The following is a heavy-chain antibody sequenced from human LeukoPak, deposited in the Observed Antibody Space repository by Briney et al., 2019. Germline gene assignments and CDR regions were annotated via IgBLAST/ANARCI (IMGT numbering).Heavy chain of an antibody. D-gene: IGHD6-13*01. CDR1: GFTVSSNY. J-gene: IGHJ6*03. Sequence: GGSLGLSCAASGFTVSSNYMSWVRQAPGKGLKWVSVIYSGGSTYYADSVKGRFTISRDNSKNTLYLQMNSLRAEDTAVYYCARDSKAAGLYYYYYYMDVWGKGTTVTVSS. V-gene: IGHV3-66*02. CDR3: ARDSKAAGLYYYYYYMDV. CDR2: IYSGGST.